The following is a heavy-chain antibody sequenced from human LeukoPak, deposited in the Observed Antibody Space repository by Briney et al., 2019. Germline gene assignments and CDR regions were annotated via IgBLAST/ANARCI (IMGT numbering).Heavy chain of an antibody. CDR1: GFTFSNSW. CDR3: ARDLGSGSYYRDAFDI. J-gene: IGHJ3*02. Sequence: GGSLRLSCIASGFTFSNSWMTWVRQAPGKGLEWVANIKEDGSDKQYVDSVKGRFTISRDNAKNSVYLQMDGLRAEDTAVYYCARDLGSGSYYRDAFDIWGQGTMVTVSS. V-gene: IGHV3-7*01. D-gene: IGHD3-10*01. CDR2: IKEDGSDK.